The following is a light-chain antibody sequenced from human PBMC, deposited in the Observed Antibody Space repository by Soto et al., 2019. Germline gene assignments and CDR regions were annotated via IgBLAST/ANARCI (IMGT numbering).Light chain of an antibody. Sequence: DIVLTQTPLSSPVSLGQPASISCRSSQSLVHRDGNTYLSGLQQRPGQAPSFLIYKISNRFSGVQDRFSGSGAETAFTLKISRVEAEDVGVYYCMPAKLFPGVGQGTKVDIK. CDR3: MPAKLFPG. CDR1: QSLVHRDGNTY. V-gene: IGKV2-24*01. J-gene: IGKJ1*01. CDR2: KIS.